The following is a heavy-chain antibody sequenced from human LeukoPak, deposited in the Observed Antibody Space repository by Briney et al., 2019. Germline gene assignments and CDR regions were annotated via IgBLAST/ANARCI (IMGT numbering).Heavy chain of an antibody. D-gene: IGHD3-9*01. J-gene: IGHJ3*02. V-gene: IGHV4-59*08. CDR2: ISYSGST. CDR1: GGSISSYH. Sequence: SETLSLTCTVSGGSISSYHWSWIRQPPGKGLEWIGYISYSGSTNYNPSLKSRVTISIDTPKNQFSLKLRSVTAADTAIYYCARQGYDILTGYIDAFDIRGQGTMVTVSS. CDR3: ARQGYDILTGYIDAFDI.